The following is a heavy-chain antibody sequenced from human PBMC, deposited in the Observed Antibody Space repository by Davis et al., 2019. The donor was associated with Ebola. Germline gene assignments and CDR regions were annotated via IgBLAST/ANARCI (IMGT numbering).Heavy chain of an antibody. CDR1: GYTFINYA. J-gene: IGHJ4*02. D-gene: IGHD5-24*01. CDR3: ARETEMATINDY. V-gene: IGHV1-3*01. CDR2: INAGDGKI. Sequence: ASVKVSCKASGYTFINYAIHWVRQAPGQRLEWMRWINAGDGKIIYSENFQGRLTITRDTSATTAYMELSSLRSEDTAVYYCARETEMATINDYWGQGTLVTVSS.